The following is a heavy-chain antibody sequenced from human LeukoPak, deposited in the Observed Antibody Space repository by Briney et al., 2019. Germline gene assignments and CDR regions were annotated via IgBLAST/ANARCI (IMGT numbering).Heavy chain of an antibody. CDR2: LYHGGST. V-gene: IGHV3-53*01. CDR1: GVIVRSNY. D-gene: IGHD3-9*01. CDR3: AKTTDYDILTGWYYMDV. J-gene: IGHJ6*03. Sequence: PGGSLRLSCVGSGVIVRSNYMTWVRQAPGKGLEWVSILYHGGSTYYADSVKGRFTISRDNSKNTLYLQMNSLRAEDTAVYYCAKTTDYDILTGWYYMDVWGKGTTVTVSS.